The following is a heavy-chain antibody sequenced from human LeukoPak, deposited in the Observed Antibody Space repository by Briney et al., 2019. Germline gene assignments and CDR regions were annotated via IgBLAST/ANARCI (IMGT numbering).Heavy chain of an antibody. CDR1: GFTFSSYA. CDR2: ISGSGGST. CDR3: AKDRGYNSGWYDN. Sequence: PGGSLRLSCAASGFTFSSYAMSWVRRAPGKGLEWVSGISGSGGSTYYADSVKGRFTISRDNSKNTLYLQMNSLRAEDTAVYYCAKDRGYNSGWYDNWGQGTLVTVSS. J-gene: IGHJ4*02. D-gene: IGHD6-19*01. V-gene: IGHV3-23*01.